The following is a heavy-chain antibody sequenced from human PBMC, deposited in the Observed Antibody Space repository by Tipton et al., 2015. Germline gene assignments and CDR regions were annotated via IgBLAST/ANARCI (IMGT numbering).Heavy chain of an antibody. V-gene: IGHV4-59*08. J-gene: IGHJ4*02. Sequence: TLSLTCTVSGGSIDSYYWSWIRQPPGKRLEWIGYIDFRGSTEYNPSVKSRVSISVDTSKNQFSLRLSSVTAADTAVYYCACHDYDLLTRDYQTVDYWGQGTVVTVSS. CDR3: ACHDYDLLTRDYQTVDY. CDR1: GGSIDSYY. CDR2: IDFRGST. D-gene: IGHD3-9*01.